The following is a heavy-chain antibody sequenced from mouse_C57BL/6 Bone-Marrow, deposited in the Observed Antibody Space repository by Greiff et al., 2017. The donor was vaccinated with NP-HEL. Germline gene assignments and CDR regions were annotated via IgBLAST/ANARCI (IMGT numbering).Heavy chain of an antibody. Sequence: EVMLVESGGGLVQPGGSLKLSCAASGFTFSDYGMAWVRQAPRKGPEWVAFISNLAYSIYYADTVTGRFTISRENAKNTLYLEMSSLRSEDTAMYYCTTTVVAHYYAMDYWGQGTSVTVSS. D-gene: IGHD1-1*01. J-gene: IGHJ4*01. CDR1: GFTFSDYG. CDR2: ISNLAYSI. V-gene: IGHV5-15*01. CDR3: TTTVVAHYYAMDY.